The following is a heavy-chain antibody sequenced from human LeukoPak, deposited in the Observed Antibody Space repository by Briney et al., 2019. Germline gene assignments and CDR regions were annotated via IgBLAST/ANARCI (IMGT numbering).Heavy chain of an antibody. CDR1: GFTFSSYA. V-gene: IGHV3-30-3*01. Sequence: GGSLRLSCAASGFTFSSYAMHWVRQAPGKGLEWVAVISYGGSNKYYADSVKGRFTISRDNSKNTLYLQMNSLRAEDTAVYYCARDLGKAYCGGDCYWDAFDIWGQGTMVTVSS. D-gene: IGHD2-21*02. CDR2: ISYGGSNK. J-gene: IGHJ3*02. CDR3: ARDLGKAYCGGDCYWDAFDI.